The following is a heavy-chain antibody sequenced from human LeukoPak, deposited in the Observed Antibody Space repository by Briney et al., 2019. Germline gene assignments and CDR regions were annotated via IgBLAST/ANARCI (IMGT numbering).Heavy chain of an antibody. D-gene: IGHD6-19*01. CDR1: GFTFSSYA. J-gene: IGHJ4*02. CDR2: ISGSGGST. CDR3: AKIPQTVAGKYLTVFDY. V-gene: IGHV3-23*01. Sequence: GGSLRLSCAASGFTFSSYAMSWVRQAPGKGLEWVSAISGSGGSTYYADSVKGRFTISRDNSKNTLYLQMNSLRAEDTAVYYCAKIPQTVAGKYLTVFDYWGQGTLVTVSS.